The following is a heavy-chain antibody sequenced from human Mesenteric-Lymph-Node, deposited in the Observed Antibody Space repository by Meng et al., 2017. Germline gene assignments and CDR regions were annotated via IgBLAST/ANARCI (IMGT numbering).Heavy chain of an antibody. CDR2: IIPILGIA. D-gene: IGHD6-19*01. CDR1: GGTFSSYT. CDR3: ARDGRYSSGWYGVFEY. Sequence: SVKVSCKASGGTFSSYTISWVRQAPGQGLEWMGRIIPILGIANYAQKFQGRVTITADKSTSTAYMELSSLRSEDTAVYYCARDGRYSSGWYGVFEYWGQGALVTVSS. V-gene: IGHV1-69*04. J-gene: IGHJ4*02.